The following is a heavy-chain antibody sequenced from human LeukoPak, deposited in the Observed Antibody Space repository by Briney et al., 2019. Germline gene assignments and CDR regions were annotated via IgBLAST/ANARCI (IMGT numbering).Heavy chain of an antibody. Sequence: GGSLRLSCAASGFTFSSYNMNWVRQAPGKGLEWVSSISSSSSYIYYADSVKGRFTISRDNAKNSLYLQVNSLRAEDTALYYCATRKLISSWFGAPSDYWGQGTLVTVSS. CDR3: ATRKLISSWFGAPSDY. J-gene: IGHJ4*02. V-gene: IGHV3-21*04. CDR1: GFTFSSYN. CDR2: ISSSSSYI. D-gene: IGHD6-13*01.